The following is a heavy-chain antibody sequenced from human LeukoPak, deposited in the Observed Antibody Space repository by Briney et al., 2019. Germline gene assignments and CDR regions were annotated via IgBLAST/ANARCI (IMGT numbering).Heavy chain of an antibody. J-gene: IGHJ4*02. V-gene: IGHV3-74*01. CDR2: ICPDGTVT. CDR3: VRDFRSADY. Sequence: GGSLRLSCAASGFTFSSYWMHWVRQAPGKGPMWVSRICPDGTVTNYADSVKARFSISRDNARNTVYLQMNSLRAEDTAVYYCVRDFRSADYWGQGTLVTVSS. CDR1: GFTFSSYW.